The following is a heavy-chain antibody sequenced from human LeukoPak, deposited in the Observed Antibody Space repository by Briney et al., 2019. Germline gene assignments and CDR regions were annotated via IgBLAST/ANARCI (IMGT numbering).Heavy chain of an antibody. CDR1: GFTFDDYG. CDR3: ARTSSGYPYFDY. V-gene: IGHV3-20*04. D-gene: IGHD3-22*01. Sequence: GGSLTLSCAASGFTFDDYGMIWVRQAPGKGLEWVTGINWNGGSTGYAVSVKGRFTISRDNAKNSLYLQMNSLRAEDTALYYCARTSSGYPYFDYWGQGTLVTVSS. CDR2: INWNGGST. J-gene: IGHJ4*02.